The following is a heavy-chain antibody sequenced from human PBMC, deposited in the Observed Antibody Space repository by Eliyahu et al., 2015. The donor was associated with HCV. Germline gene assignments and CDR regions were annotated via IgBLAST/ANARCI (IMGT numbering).Heavy chain of an antibody. CDR3: ARRVRYARGYYVAEPFDS. Sequence: QTQLQESGPGLVKPSETLSLTCSVSGGSISTSNYSWPWIRQPPGKGLEWIGNIYSGGSTDSNPSLDSRVNILLDTSKNQFSLRLSSVTAADTAFYYCARRVRYARGYYVAEPFDSWGQGTLVTVSS. J-gene: IGHJ4*02. CDR1: GGSISTSNYS. D-gene: IGHD6-25*01. CDR2: IYSGGST. V-gene: IGHV4-39*01.